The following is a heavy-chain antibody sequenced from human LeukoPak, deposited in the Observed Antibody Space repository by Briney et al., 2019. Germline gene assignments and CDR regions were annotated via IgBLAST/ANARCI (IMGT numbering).Heavy chain of an antibody. J-gene: IGHJ5*02. CDR2: MQYSGST. CDR1: GDSFSSNSYY. D-gene: IGHD6-19*01. V-gene: IGHV4-39*07. CDR3: ARRRSDLNWYDP. Sequence: PSENLSLTCTVYGDSFSSNSYYWARIRHPPGEGLECIGGMQYSGSTYFNPSLQSRVTISIGTSKSQISLNLISVTAADTAVYYCARRRSDLNWYDPWGQGTLVTVSS.